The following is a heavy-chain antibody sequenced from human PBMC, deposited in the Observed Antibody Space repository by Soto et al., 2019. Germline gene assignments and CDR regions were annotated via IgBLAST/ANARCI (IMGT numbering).Heavy chain of an antibody. CDR1: GFTFSSYG. CDR3: AREAIEVAGPGWFDP. Sequence: QVQLVESGGGVVQPGRSLRLSCAASGFTFSSYGMHWVRQAPGKGLEWVAVIWYDGSNKYYADSVKGRFTISRDNSKNTLYLQMNSLRAEDTAVYYCAREAIEVAGPGWFDPWGQGTLVTVSS. CDR2: IWYDGSNK. D-gene: IGHD6-19*01. J-gene: IGHJ5*02. V-gene: IGHV3-33*01.